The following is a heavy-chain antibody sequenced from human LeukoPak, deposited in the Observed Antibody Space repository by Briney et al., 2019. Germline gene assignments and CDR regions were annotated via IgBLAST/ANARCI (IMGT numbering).Heavy chain of an antibody. D-gene: IGHD3-22*01. CDR3: ARERDYYYDSSGPDAFDI. Sequence: ASVNASCKVSGGTFSSYSISWERDAPGPRLGCGGGIIPIFGTANYAQKFQGRVTITTDESTSTAYMELSSLRSEDTAVYYCARERDYYYDSSGPDAFDIWGQGTMVTVSS. CDR2: IIPIFGTA. V-gene: IGHV1-69*05. CDR1: GGTFSSYS. J-gene: IGHJ3*02.